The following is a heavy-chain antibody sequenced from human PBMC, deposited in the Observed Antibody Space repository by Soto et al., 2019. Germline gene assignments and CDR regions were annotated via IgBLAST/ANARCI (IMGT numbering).Heavy chain of an antibody. CDR3: ARDTGVGTFDV. J-gene: IGHJ4*01. CDR2: INAGYGNT. D-gene: IGHD2-8*02. CDR1: GYTFSSYA. V-gene: IGHV1-3*01. Sequence: ASVNVSCNASGYTFSSYAMHWERQAPGQRLEWMGWINAGYGNTKSSQKFQDRVTISRDTSASTAYMELTSLRSEDTAVYYCARDTGVGTFDVWGHVTLFTVSP.